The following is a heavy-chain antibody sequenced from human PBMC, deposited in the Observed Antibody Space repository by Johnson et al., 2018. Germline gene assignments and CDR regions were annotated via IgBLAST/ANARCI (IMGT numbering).Heavy chain of an antibody. D-gene: IGHD5-18*01. CDR2: IGDNSEYI. J-gene: IGHJ4*02. V-gene: IGHV3-21*06. CDR3: ARGRDETYSSGSDFDY. CDR1: EFIFSTFG. Sequence: VQLVESGGGLVKXGGSXRLXCVVSEFIFSTFGMNWVRQAPGKGLEWVSCIGDNSEYIRYADSVKGRFTISRDNAKNSLYLQMNSLRAEDTALYYCARGRDETYSSGSDFDYWGQGTLVTVSS.